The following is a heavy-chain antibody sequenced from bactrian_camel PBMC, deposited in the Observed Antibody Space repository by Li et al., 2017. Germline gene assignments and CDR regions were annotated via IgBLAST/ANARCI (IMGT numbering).Heavy chain of an antibody. CDR2: IDSAGST. CDR3: KPDPVRKGSWCFGG. Sequence: HVQLVESGGGSVQAGGSLRLSCAASGLTDSNYCMGWFRQAPGKEREGVAAIDSAGSTSYADSVKGRFTISQDNAKRTGYLKMNSLKPEDTAMYYCKPDPVRKGSWCFGGWGQGTQVTVS. V-gene: IGHV3S53*01. CDR1: GLTDSNYC. D-gene: IGHD6*01. J-gene: IGHJ6*01.